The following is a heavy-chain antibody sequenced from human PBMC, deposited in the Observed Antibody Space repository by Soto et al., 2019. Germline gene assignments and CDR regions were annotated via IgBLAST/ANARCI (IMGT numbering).Heavy chain of an antibody. CDR1: GFTFTNVW. CDR3: ARDQLRSNYFDP. CDR2: INQDGNAK. D-gene: IGHD2-2*01. Sequence: EVQLVESGGGLVQPGGSLRLSCAASGFTFTNVWMSWVRQAPGKGLEWVAIINQDGNAKYYVDSVTGRFTISRDNAEKSLYLQMNSLRVEDTAVYYCARDQLRSNYFDPWGQGALVTVSS. J-gene: IGHJ5*02. V-gene: IGHV3-7*01.